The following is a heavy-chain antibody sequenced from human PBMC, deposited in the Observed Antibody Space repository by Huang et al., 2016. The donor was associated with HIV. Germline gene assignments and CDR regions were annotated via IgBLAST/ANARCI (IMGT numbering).Heavy chain of an antibody. J-gene: IGHJ4*02. V-gene: IGHV1-69*13. D-gene: IGHD3-3*01. CDR1: GGTFNHA. CDR2: IIPIFGTP. CDR3: ARGAPDLDSHLDH. Sequence: QVQLVQSGAEVKKPGSSVKVSCKVSGGTFNHAISWVRQAPGPGLDGMRGIIPIFGTPNYARKFQGRVTITADESTGIAYMELSSLRSEDTAVYYCARGAPDLDSHLDHWGQGTLVTVSS.